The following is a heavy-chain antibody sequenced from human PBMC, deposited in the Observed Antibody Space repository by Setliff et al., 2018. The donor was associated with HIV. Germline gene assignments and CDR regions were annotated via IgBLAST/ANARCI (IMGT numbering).Heavy chain of an antibody. CDR1: GYTFTGYF. J-gene: IGHJ6*02. CDR3: TMAPRLASTYGVDV. CDR2: IIPNSAGT. V-gene: IGHV1-2*06. D-gene: IGHD3-16*01. Sequence: ASVKVSCKASGYTFTGYFIHWVRQAPGQGLEWMGRIIPNSAGTNYAQKFQGRVTMTRDTSISTAYMELSRLRSDDTAVYYCTMAPRLASTYGVDVWGQGTTVTVSS.